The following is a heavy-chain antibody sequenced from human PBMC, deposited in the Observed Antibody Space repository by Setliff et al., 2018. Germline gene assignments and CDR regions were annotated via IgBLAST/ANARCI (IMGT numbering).Heavy chain of an antibody. CDR1: GFTFVSDK. CDR2: KKKDGSEK. CDR3: ARDPHFDS. Sequence: GGSLKLSFAASGFTFVSDKMNWVRQAPGKGLEWVANKKKDGSEKYYVDSVKGRFSISRDNAKNSLYLQMNSLRAEDTAVYYCARDPHFDSWGQGTLVTVSS. V-gene: IGHV3-7*01. J-gene: IGHJ4*02.